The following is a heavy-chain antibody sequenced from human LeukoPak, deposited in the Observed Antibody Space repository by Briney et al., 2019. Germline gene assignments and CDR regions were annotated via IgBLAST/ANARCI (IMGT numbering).Heavy chain of an antibody. Sequence: SETLSLTCTVSGGSISSGGYYWSWIRQPPGKGLEWIGYIYHSGSTYYNPSLKSRVTISVDRSKNQFSLKLSSVTAADTAVYYCARDQWELLPGFDYWGQGTLVTVSS. CDR2: IYHSGST. V-gene: IGHV4-30-2*01. CDR3: ARDQWELLPGFDY. CDR1: GGSISSGGYY. D-gene: IGHD1-26*01. J-gene: IGHJ4*02.